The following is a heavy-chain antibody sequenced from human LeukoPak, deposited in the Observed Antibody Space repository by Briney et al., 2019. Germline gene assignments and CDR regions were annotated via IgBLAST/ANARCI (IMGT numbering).Heavy chain of an antibody. CDR3: ARNGDYVLSVDPDY. Sequence: GGSLRLSCAASEFTFSNYWMHWVRQAPGKGLEWLAVISYDGSNKYYADSVKGRFTISRDNSKNTLYLQMNSLRAEDTAVYYCARNGDYVLSVDPDYWGQGTLVTVSS. D-gene: IGHD4-17*01. J-gene: IGHJ4*02. V-gene: IGHV3-30*03. CDR2: ISYDGSNK. CDR1: EFTFSNYW.